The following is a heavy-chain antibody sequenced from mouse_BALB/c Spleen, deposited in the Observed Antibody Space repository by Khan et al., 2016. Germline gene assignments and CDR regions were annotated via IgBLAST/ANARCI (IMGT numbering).Heavy chain of an antibody. CDR1: GDSITSGY. V-gene: IGHV3-8*02. CDR3: TRGEGSWFAY. J-gene: IGHJ3*01. CDR2: ISYSGTT. Sequence: VQLKQSGPSLVKPSQTLSLTCSVTGDSITSGYWNWIRKFPGNKLEYMGYISYSGTTYYNPSLKSRISLTRDTSKNQYYLQLNSVSAEDTATYYCTRGEGSWFAYWGQGTLVTVSA.